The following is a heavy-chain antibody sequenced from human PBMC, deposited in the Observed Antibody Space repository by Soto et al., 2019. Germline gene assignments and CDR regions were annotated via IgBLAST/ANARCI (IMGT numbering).Heavy chain of an antibody. CDR2: IIPIFGTA. CDR1: GGTLSSYA. CDR3: ATDSTVATHAFDT. J-gene: IGHJ3*02. Sequence: SVKVSCKASGGTLSSYAISWVRQAPGQGLEWMGGIIPIFGTANYAQKFQGRVTITADESTSTAYMELSSLRSEDTAVFYCATDSTVATHAFDTRGQGTMVNVSS. D-gene: IGHD1-1*01. V-gene: IGHV1-69*13.